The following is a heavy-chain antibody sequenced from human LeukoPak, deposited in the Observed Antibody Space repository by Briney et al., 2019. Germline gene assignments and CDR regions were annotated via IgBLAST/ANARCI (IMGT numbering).Heavy chain of an antibody. CDR3: XXDXXXXXYDY. CDR1: GFTFSRNG. J-gene: IGHJ4*01. V-gene: IGHV3-23*01. CDR2: ISGSGGNT. Sequence: XXXAXGFTFSRNGMNWVRQAPGKGLEWVSAISGSGGNTYYADSVKGRFTISRDNSKNTVYLQMNSLRAEDTAVYECXXDXXXXXYDYXXXGXLVTVSS.